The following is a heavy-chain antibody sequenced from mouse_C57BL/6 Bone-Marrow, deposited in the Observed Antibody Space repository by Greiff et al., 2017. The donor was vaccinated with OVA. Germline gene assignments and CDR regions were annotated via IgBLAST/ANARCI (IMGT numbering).Heavy chain of an antibody. J-gene: IGHJ4*01. V-gene: IGHV3-6*01. CDR1: GYSITSGYY. D-gene: IGHD2-3*01. CDR3: ASLYDPLAMDY. CDR2: ISYDGSN. Sequence: EVKLQESGPGLVKPSQSLSLTCSVTGYSITSGYYWNWIRQFPGNKLEWMGYISYDGSNNYNPSLKNRISITRDTSKNQFFLKLNSVTTEDTATYYCASLYDPLAMDYWGQGTSVTVSS.